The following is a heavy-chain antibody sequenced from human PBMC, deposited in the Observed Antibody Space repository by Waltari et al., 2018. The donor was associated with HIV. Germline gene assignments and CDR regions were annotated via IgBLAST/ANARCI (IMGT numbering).Heavy chain of an antibody. CDR2: IYWNDVK. Sequence: QITLKESGPTLVKPTQTLTLTCTFSGFSLSTIEVGVGWIRQPPGKALEWLALIYWNDVKRYRPSLKSRLTITKDTSKNQVVLIMTDMDPVDTATYYCAHTSPTEFHESFWSNYRENWFDPWGQGTLVTVSS. V-gene: IGHV2-5*01. D-gene: IGHD3-10*01. J-gene: IGHJ5*02. CDR3: AHTSPTEFHESFWSNYRENWFDP. CDR1: GFSLSTIEVG.